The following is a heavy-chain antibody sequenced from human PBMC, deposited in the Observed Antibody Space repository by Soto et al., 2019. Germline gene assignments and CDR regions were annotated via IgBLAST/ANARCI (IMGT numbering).Heavy chain of an antibody. V-gene: IGHV3-48*03. Sequence: GGSLRLSCVVSGFIFSEYEFNWVRQAPGKGLEWVSYIGRGGDTIYDAHSVKGRFIISRDNAKNSLYLQMNSLRDEDTAVYYCARDLPGYCTTTDCYSYFDYWGQGTLVTV. J-gene: IGHJ4*02. D-gene: IGHD2-2*02. CDR1: GFIFSEYE. CDR3: ARDLPGYCTTTDCYSYFDY. CDR2: IGRGGDTI.